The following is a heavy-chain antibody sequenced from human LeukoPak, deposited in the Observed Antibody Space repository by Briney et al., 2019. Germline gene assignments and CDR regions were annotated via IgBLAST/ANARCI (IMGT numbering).Heavy chain of an antibody. CDR2: ISYDGSNK. CDR3: ARDNVWGSYRYTDYFDY. J-gene: IGHJ4*02. V-gene: IGHV3-30-3*01. CDR1: GFTFSSYA. Sequence: GGSLRLSCAASGFTFSSYAMHWVRQAPGKGLEWVAVISYDGSNKYYADSVKGRFTFSRDNSKNTLYLQMNSLRAEDTAVYYCARDNVWGSYRYTDYFDYWGQGTLVTVSS. D-gene: IGHD3-16*02.